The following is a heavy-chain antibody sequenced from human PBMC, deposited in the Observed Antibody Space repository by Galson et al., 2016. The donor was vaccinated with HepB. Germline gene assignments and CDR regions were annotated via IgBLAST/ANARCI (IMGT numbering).Heavy chain of an antibody. J-gene: IGHJ6*01. Sequence: SLRLSCAASGFTVSSKYMSWVRQAPGKGLEWVSVICSGGSTNYADSVKGRFTISRDNSKNTLYLQMNSLRAEDTAVYYCASGEGYCSGGSCYYNGMDVWGQGTTVTVSS. CDR1: GFTVSSKY. V-gene: IGHV3-53*01. CDR3: ASGEGYCSGGSCYYNGMDV. D-gene: IGHD2-15*01. CDR2: ICSGGST.